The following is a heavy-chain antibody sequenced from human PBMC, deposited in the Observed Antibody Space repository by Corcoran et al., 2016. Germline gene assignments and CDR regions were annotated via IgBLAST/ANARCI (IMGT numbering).Heavy chain of an antibody. D-gene: IGHD2-21*02. V-gene: IGHV1-69*06. CDR1: GGTFSSYA. CDR3: ARVGCGGDCYSCSFDY. J-gene: IGHJ4*02. CDR2: IIPIFGTA. Sequence: QVQLVQSGAEVKKPGSSVKVSCKASGGTFSSYAISWVRQAPGQGLEWMGGIIPIFGTANYAKRLQGRVTITADKSTSTAYMELRSLRPEDTAVDYCARVGCGGDCYSCSFDYWCQGTRVTGAS.